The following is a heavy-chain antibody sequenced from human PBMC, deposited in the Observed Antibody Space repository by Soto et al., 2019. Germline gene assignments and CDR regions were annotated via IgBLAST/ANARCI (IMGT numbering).Heavy chain of an antibody. CDR1: GFTFSSYG. Sequence: QVQLLESGGGVVQPGRSLRLSCAASGFTFSSYGMHWVRQAPGKGLEWVAVIWYDGSNKYYADSVKGRFTISRDNSKNTLYLQMNSLRAEDTAVYYCARDSRQWELIHYYFDYWGQGTLVTVSS. CDR3: ARDSRQWELIHYYFDY. D-gene: IGHD1-26*01. J-gene: IGHJ4*02. CDR2: IWYDGSNK. V-gene: IGHV3-33*01.